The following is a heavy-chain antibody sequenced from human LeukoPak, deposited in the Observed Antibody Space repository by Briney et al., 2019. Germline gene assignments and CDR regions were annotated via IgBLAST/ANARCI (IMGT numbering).Heavy chain of an antibody. CDR1: GFTFSSYA. D-gene: IGHD1-26*01. Sequence: GGSLRLSCAASGFTFSSYAMHWVRQAPGKGLEWVAVISYDGSNKYYADSVKGRFTISRDNSKNTLYLQMNSLRAEDTAVYYCARGEGKLDYRGQGTLVTVSS. CDR3: ARGEGKLDY. V-gene: IGHV3-30*04. CDR2: ISYDGSNK. J-gene: IGHJ4*02.